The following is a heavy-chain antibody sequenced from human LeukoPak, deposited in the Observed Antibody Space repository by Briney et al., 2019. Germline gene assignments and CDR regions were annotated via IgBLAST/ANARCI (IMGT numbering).Heavy chain of an antibody. CDR3: ARLSRTYYYGSGSYYYYGMDV. D-gene: IGHD3-10*01. V-gene: IGHV4-34*01. J-gene: IGHJ6*02. Sequence: SETLSLTCAVYGGSFSGYYWSWIRRPPGKGLEWIGEINHSGSTNYNPSLKSRVTISVDTSKNQFSLKLSSVTAADTAVYYCARLSRTYYYGSGSYYYYGMDVWGQGTTVTVSS. CDR1: GGSFSGYY. CDR2: INHSGST.